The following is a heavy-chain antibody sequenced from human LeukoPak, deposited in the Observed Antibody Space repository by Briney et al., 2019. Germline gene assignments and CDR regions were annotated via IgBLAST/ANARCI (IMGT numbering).Heavy chain of an antibody. CDR1: GGSINNYY. D-gene: IGHD4-17*01. CDR3: ARDHDYGRVPYYFDY. V-gene: IGHV4-4*07. CDR2: IYTSGST. Sequence: PSETLSLTCSVSGGSINNYYWSWIRQPAGKGLEWIGRIYTSGSTNYNPSLQSRVTMSVDTSKNQFSLKLNSVTAADTAVYYCARDHDYGRVPYYFDYWGQGTLVTVSS. J-gene: IGHJ4*02.